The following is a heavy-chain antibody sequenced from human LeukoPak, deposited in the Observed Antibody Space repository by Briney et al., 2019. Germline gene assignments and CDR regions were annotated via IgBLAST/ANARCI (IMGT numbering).Heavy chain of an antibody. CDR2: ISWNSGSI. CDR1: GFTFDDHA. V-gene: IGHV3-9*01. D-gene: IGHD3-3*01. Sequence: GGSLRLSCAASGFTFDDHAMHWVRQVPGKGLEWVSGISWNSGSIGYADSVKGRFTISRDNAKNSLFLQMNSLRAEDTALYYCARDSIDFWSSSNYGMDVWGQGTTVTVSS. J-gene: IGHJ6*02. CDR3: ARDSIDFWSSSNYGMDV.